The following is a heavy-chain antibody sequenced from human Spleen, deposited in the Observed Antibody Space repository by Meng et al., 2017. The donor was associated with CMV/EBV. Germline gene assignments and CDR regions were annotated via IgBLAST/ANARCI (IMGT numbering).Heavy chain of an antibody. CDR3: ARGLVEMAPDY. D-gene: IGHD5-24*01. CDR2: MNPNSGNT. V-gene: IGHV1-8*02. Sequence: QVQLVQTGAEVKKPGSSVQVSCKASGGTFSNYDITWVRQAPGQGLEWMGWMNPNSGNTGYAQKFQGRVTMTRNTSISTAYMELSSLRSEDTAVYYCARGLVEMAPDYWGQGTLVTVSS. J-gene: IGHJ4*02. CDR1: GGTFSNYD.